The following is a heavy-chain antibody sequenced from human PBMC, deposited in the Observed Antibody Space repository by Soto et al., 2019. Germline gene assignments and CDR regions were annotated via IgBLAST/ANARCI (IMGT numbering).Heavy chain of an antibody. V-gene: IGHV3-21*01. CDR1: GFTFSSYS. J-gene: IGHJ4*02. D-gene: IGHD4-17*01. Sequence: PGGALRLSCAASGFTFSSYSMNWVRQAPGKGLEWVSSISSSSSYIYYADSVKGRFTISRDNAKNSLYLQMNSLRAEDTAVYYCARDGYYGDYGVDYWGRGTLVTVSS. CDR3: ARDGYYGDYGVDY. CDR2: ISSSSSYI.